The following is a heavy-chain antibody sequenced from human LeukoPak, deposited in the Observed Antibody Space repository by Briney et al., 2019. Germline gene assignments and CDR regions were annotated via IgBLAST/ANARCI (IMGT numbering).Heavy chain of an antibody. Sequence: GGSLRLSCAASGFTFSSYAMSWVRQAPGKGLEWVSAISGSGGSTYYADSVKGRFTISRDNSKNTLYLQMNSLRAEDTAVYYCAKDPHSIAVAGYGAFDIWGQGTMVTVSS. J-gene: IGHJ3*02. CDR2: ISGSGGST. CDR1: GFTFSSYA. V-gene: IGHV3-23*01. D-gene: IGHD6-19*01. CDR3: AKDPHSIAVAGYGAFDI.